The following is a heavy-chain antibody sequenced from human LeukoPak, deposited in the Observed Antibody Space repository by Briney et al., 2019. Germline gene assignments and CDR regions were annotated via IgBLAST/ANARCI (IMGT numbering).Heavy chain of an antibody. CDR3: AKDPVAVAGTANYFQH. CDR2: IWYDGSNK. J-gene: IGHJ1*01. Sequence: GRSLRLSCAASGFTFSSYGMHWVRQAPGKGLEWVAVIWYDGSNKYYADSVKGRFTISRDNSKNTLYLQINSLRAEDTAVYYCAKDPVAVAGTANYFQHWGQGTLVTVSS. V-gene: IGHV3-33*06. D-gene: IGHD6-19*01. CDR1: GFTFSSYG.